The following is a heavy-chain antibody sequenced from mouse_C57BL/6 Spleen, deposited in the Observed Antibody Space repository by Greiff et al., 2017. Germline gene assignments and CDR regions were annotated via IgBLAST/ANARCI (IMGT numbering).Heavy chain of an antibody. J-gene: IGHJ4*01. CDR3: ASSTMITRRVYYAMDY. Sequence: QVHVKQPGAELVKPGASVKMSCKASGYTFTSYWITWVKQRPGQGLEWIGDIYPGSGSTNYNEKFKSKATLTVDTSSSTAYMQLSSLTSEDSAVYYCASSTMITRRVYYAMDYWGQGTSVTVSS. CDR1: GYTFTSYW. CDR2: IYPGSGST. V-gene: IGHV1-55*01. D-gene: IGHD2-4*01.